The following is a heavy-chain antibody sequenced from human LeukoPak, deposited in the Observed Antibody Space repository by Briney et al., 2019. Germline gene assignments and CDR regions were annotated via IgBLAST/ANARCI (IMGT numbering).Heavy chain of an antibody. J-gene: IGHJ4*02. CDR1: GGTFSSYA. CDR3: ARGGLSGPATSDY. D-gene: IGHD5-12*01. V-gene: IGHV1-18*01. Sequence: ASVKVSCKASGGTFSSYAISWVRQAPGQGLEWMGWISAYNGNTNYAQKLQGRVTMTRDTSISTAYMELSRLRSDDTAVYYCARGGLSGPATSDYWGQGTLVTVSS. CDR2: ISAYNGNT.